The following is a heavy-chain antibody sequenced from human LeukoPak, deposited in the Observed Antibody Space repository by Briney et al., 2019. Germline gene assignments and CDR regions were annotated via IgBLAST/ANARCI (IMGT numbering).Heavy chain of an antibody. Sequence: SETLSLTCTVSGGSISSSSYYWSWIRQPAGKGLEWIGRIYTSGSTNYNPSLKSRVTMSVDTSKNQFSLKLSSVTAADTAVYYCARGYDILTGYMTGWFDPWGQGTLVTVSS. CDR2: IYTSGST. CDR3: ARGYDILTGYMTGWFDP. J-gene: IGHJ5*02. CDR1: GGSISSSSYY. V-gene: IGHV4-61*02. D-gene: IGHD3-9*01.